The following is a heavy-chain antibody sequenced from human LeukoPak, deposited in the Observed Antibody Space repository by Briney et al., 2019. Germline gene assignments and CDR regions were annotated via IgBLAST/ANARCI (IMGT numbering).Heavy chain of an antibody. Sequence: PGGSLRLFCAASVFSFSNYGFHWVPHAPGKGLVWVSDISYDGKNIHYADSVKGRFTIYRDNSRSTVYLQMNSLRVEDTAVYYCAKTYCRESGYVFFFHYWRQGTGVSVSS. J-gene: IGHJ4*02. CDR1: VFSFSNYG. V-gene: IGHV3-33*06. CDR3: AKTYCRESGYVFFFHY. CDR2: ISYDGKNI. D-gene: IGHD5-12*01.